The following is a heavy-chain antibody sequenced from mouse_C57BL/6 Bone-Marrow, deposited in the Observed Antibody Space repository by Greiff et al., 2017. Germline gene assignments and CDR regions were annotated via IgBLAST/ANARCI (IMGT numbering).Heavy chain of an antibody. Sequence: EVTVVESGGGLVKPGGSLKLSCAASGFTFSSYAMSWVRQTPEKRLEWVATISDGGSYTYYPDNVKGRFTISRDNAKNNLYLQMSHLKSEDTAMYYCARGGSWFAYWGQGTLVTVSA. CDR2: ISDGGSYT. V-gene: IGHV5-4*03. CDR3: ARGGSWFAY. CDR1: GFTFSSYA. J-gene: IGHJ3*01.